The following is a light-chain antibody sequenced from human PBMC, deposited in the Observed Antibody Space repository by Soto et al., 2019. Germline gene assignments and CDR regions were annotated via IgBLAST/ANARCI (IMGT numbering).Light chain of an antibody. CDR3: QTWDTGIHRV. CDR2: LNSDGSH. V-gene: IGLV4-69*01. CDR1: SGHSSYA. Sequence: QPVLTQSPSASAYLGASVKLTCTLSSGHSSYAIAWHQQQPEKGPRYLMKLNSDGSHSKGDGIPDRFSGSSSGAERYLTISSVQSEDEAGYYCQTWDTGIHRVFGGGTKHTAL. J-gene: IGLJ3*02.